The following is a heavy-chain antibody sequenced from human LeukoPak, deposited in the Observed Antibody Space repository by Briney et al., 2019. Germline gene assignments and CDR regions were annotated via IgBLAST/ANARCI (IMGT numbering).Heavy chain of an antibody. CDR1: GYTFTGYC. J-gene: IGHJ4*02. CDR3: ASSTGLWFGELFLDY. CDR2: INPNSGGT. D-gene: IGHD3-10*01. Sequence: ASVKVSCKASGYTFTGYCMHWVRQAPGQGLEWMGWINPNSGGTNYAQKFQGRVTMTRDTSISTAYMELSRLRSDDTAVYYCASSTGLWFGELFLDYWGQGTLVTVSS. V-gene: IGHV1-2*02.